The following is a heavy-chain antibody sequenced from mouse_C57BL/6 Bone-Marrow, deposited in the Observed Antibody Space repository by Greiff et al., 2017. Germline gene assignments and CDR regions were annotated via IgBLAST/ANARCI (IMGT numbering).Heavy chain of an antibody. D-gene: IGHD1-1*01. CDR3: ASSSHWDFEG. V-gene: IGHV2-9-1*01. CDR1: GFSLTSYA. CDR2: IWTGGGT. Sequence: VKVVESGPGLVAPSQSLSITCTVSGFSLTSYAISWVRQPAGKGLEWLGVIWTGGGTKYNSALKSRMSISKDNSKSHVFLKMNSLQTDDTARYYCASSSHWDFEGWGTGTTVTVAS. J-gene: IGHJ1*03.